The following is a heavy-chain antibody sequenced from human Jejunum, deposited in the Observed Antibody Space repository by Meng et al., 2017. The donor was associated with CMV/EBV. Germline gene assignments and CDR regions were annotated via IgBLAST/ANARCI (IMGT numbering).Heavy chain of an antibody. Sequence: LQLAALGLASAPAALSLAYTASCGSISRHHSTWIRQPAGQGLHCVGRYYTSGSTNYHPSLKGRVTMSLDTSNTQIFLNLTAVTAADTALYYCARGESRGYYYFDYWGQGILVTVSS. CDR2: YYTSGST. J-gene: IGHJ4*02. V-gene: IGHV4-4*07. CDR1: CGSISRHH. D-gene: IGHD3-22*01. CDR3: ARGESRGYYYFDY.